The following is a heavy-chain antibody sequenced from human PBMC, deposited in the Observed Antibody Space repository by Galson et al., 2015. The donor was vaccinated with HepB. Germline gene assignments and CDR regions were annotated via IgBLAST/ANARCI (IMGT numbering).Heavy chain of an antibody. CDR1: GFIFSGSA. V-gene: IGHV3-73*01. CDR2: IRSKANYYAT. J-gene: IGHJ4*02. Sequence: SLRLSCAASGFIFSGSAIDWVRQASGKGPEWVGRIRSKANYYATLYVPSLKGRFTISRDDSKNMAYLHMMSLKTEDTAVYYCIRLGDLSGYSSRWGQGTLVTVSS. D-gene: IGHD2-2*01. CDR3: IRLGDLSGYSSR.